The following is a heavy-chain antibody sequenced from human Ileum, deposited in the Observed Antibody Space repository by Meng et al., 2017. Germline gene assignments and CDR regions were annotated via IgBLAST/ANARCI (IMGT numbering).Heavy chain of an antibody. D-gene: IGHD3-10*01. CDR3: AREAYGSEKYPHFDY. CDR2: IFRSGTT. V-gene: IGHV4-4*02. J-gene: IGHJ4*02. CDR1: DDSITGRFW. Sequence: SETLSLTCTVSDDSITGRFWWSWVRQSPGKGLEWIGEIFRSGTTNYNPSLKSRVTISIDKSKNQFSLNLRSVTAADTALYYCAREAYGSEKYPHFDYWGQAILVTVSS.